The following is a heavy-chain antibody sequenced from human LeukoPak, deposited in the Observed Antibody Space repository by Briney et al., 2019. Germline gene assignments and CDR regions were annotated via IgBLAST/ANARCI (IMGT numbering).Heavy chain of an antibody. CDR2: IYYSGST. CDR1: GGSISSYY. V-gene: IGHV4-59*08. D-gene: IGHD5-12*01. J-gene: IGHJ4*02. CDR3: ARLTRGDYFDY. Sequence: SETLSLTCTVSGGSISSYYWSWIRQPPGKGLEWIGYIYYSGSTNYNPSLKSRVTISVDTSKNQFSLKLSSVTAADTAVYYCARLTRGDYFDYWGRGTLVTVSS.